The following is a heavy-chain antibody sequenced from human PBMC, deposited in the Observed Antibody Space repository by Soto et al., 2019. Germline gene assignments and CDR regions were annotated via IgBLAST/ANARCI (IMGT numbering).Heavy chain of an antibody. CDR2: ISSSSSYI. J-gene: IGHJ4*02. D-gene: IGHD3-16*02. CDR1: GFTFSSYS. CDR3: ALLRLGELSSNFDY. V-gene: IGHV3-21*01. Sequence: PGGSLRLSCAASGFTFSSYSMNWVRQAPGKGLEWVSSISSSSSYIYYADSVKGRFTISRDNAKNSLYLQMNSLRAEDTAVYYCALLRLGELSSNFDYWGQGTLVTVSS.